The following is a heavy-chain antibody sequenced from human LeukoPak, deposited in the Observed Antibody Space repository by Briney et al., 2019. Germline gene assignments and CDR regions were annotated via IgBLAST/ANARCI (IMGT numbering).Heavy chain of an antibody. J-gene: IGHJ6*02. Sequence: PGGSLRLSCAASGFTFSSYEMNWVRQAPGKGLEWVSYISSSGSTIYYADSVKGRFTISRDSANNSLYLKMNSLRAEDTAVYYCARLGYCSGGSCYPYYYYGMDVWGQGTTVTVSS. CDR2: ISSSGSTI. CDR3: ARLGYCSGGSCYPYYYYGMDV. V-gene: IGHV3-48*03. CDR1: GFTFSSYE. D-gene: IGHD2-15*01.